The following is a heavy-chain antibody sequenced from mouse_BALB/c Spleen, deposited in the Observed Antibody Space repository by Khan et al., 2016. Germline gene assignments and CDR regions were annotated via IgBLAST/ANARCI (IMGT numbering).Heavy chain of an antibody. J-gene: IGHJ2*01. Sequence: EVQLQESGPGLVKPSQSLSLTCTVTGYSITSGYGWNWIRQFPGNKLEWMGYISYSGSSNYNPSLISRISITRASSKHQFFLQLNSVTTEDIATYYCARAARIKYWGQGTTPTVSS. CDR3: ARAARIKY. V-gene: IGHV3-2*02. CDR2: ISYSGSS. D-gene: IGHD1-2*01. CDR1: GYSITSGYG.